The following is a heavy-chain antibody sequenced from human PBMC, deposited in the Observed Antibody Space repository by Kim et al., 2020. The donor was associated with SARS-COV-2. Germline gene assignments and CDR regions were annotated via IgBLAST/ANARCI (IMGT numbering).Heavy chain of an antibody. CDR3: AKSIAAASRCVAIMDV. CDR2: IYSDAPNT. V-gene: IGHV3-23*03. J-gene: IGHJ6*01. Sequence: GGSLRLSFAASGSTCSNYAISWVRQAPGKGLEGVSDIYSDAPNTYYADSVKVRFTVSIDNSKHSLYLQMNSLRAEDTAVYYCAKSIAAASRCVAIMDVLG. CDR1: GSTCSNYA. D-gene: IGHD6-13*01.